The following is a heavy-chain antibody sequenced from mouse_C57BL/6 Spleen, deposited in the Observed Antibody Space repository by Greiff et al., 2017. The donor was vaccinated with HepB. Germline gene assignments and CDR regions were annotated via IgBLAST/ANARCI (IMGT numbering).Heavy chain of an antibody. D-gene: IGHD1-1*01. Sequence: EVQLQQSGPVLVKPGASVKMSCKASGYTFTDYYMNWVKQSHGKSLEWIGVINPYNGGTSYNQKFKGKATLTVDKSSSTAYMELNSLTSEDSAVYYCARYPYYYGRPYFDYWGQGTTLTVSS. CDR3: ARYPYYYGRPYFDY. V-gene: IGHV1-19*01. J-gene: IGHJ2*01. CDR1: GYTFTDYY. CDR2: INPYNGGT.